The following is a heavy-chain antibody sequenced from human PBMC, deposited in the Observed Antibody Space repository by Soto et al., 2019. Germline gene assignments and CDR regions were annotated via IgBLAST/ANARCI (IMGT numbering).Heavy chain of an antibody. CDR1: GYTFTGYY. V-gene: IGHV1-2*04. CDR3: ARSFAWGIAVAGTLDY. D-gene: IGHD6-19*01. J-gene: IGHJ4*02. CDR2: INPNSGGT. Sequence: GASVKVSCKASGYTFTGYYMHWVRQAPGQGLEWMGWINPNSGGTNYAQKFQGWVTMTRDTSISTAYMELSRLRSDDTAVYYCARSFAWGIAVAGTLDYWGQGTLVTVSS.